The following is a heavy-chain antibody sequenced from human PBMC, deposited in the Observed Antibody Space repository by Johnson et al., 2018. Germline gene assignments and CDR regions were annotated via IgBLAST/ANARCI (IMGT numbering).Heavy chain of an antibody. CDR3: ASRTDYGDYAVYMDV. Sequence: VQLVESGGGLVQPGGSLRLSCTASGFTFSSYDMHWVRQFTGKGLEWVSAIGTAGDTYYADSVKGRFTISRDNSKNTLYLQMNSLRAEDTAVYYCASRTDYGDYAVYMDVWGKGTTVTVSS. D-gene: IGHD4-17*01. V-gene: IGHV3-13*01. CDR1: GFTFSSYD. CDR2: IGTAGDT. J-gene: IGHJ6*03.